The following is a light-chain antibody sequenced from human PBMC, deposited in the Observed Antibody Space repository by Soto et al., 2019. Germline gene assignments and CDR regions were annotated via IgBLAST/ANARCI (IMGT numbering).Light chain of an antibody. CDR2: GAS. J-gene: IGKJ2*01. CDR3: QHFGGWSYT. CDR1: QSVNSNY. V-gene: IGKV3-20*01. Sequence: DIVLTQSPGTLSLSPGETATLSCRASQSVNSNYLAWYQQKPGQAPRLLIYGASARATGIPDRFSGSGSGTDFTLAISRLEPEDFAVYYCQHFGGWSYTFGRGTKLEIK.